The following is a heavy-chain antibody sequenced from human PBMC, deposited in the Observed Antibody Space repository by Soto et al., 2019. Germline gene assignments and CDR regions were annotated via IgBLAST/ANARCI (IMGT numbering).Heavy chain of an antibody. J-gene: IGHJ6*02. V-gene: IGHV3-23*01. Sequence: GSLRLSCAVSGLDFSSYAMSWVRQAPGKGLEWVSAITGNGGTTEYADSVKGRFSISRDNTKSTLSLQMNSLRAEDTAVYYCAKTPYDYFSYYGLDVWGQGTTVTVSS. CDR2: ITGNGGTT. CDR1: GLDFSSYA. CDR3: AKTPYDYFSYYGLDV.